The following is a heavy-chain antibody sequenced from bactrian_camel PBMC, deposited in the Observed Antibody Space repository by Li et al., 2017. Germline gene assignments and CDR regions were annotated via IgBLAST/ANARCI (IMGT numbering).Heavy chain of an antibody. Sequence: HVQLVESGGGSVQTGGSLRLSCTAPGFTSFACSMDWYRQAPGKEREGVAAVYIGGGSAYYADSVKGRFTISQDNDKNTLYLQMNSLNPTDTAVYYCVRDGGYYSMGYWGKGTQVTVS. J-gene: IGHJ7*01. D-gene: IGHD5*01. CDR2: VYIGGGSA. V-gene: IGHV3S1*01. CDR1: GFTSFACS.